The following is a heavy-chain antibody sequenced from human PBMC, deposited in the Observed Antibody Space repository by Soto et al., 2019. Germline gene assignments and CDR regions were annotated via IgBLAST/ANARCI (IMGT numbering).Heavy chain of an antibody. J-gene: IGHJ5*02. CDR3: AREYQGSSGYFIDL. Sequence: SETLSLICTVSGGSFRSGDYYWSWIRQPPGKGLEWIGYIYSTGSAYYNSSLKSRAVISIDTSSNQFFLNLSSVTAADTAIYYCAREYQGSSGYFIDLWGPGILVTVSS. D-gene: IGHD3-22*01. V-gene: IGHV4-30-4*01. CDR1: GGSFRSGDYY. CDR2: IYSTGSA.